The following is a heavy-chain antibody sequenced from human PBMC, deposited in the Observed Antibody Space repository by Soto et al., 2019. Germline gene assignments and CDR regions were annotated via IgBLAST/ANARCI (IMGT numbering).Heavy chain of an antibody. CDR3: ARGDSTMVYYYGMDV. V-gene: IGHV4-34*01. CDR2: INHRAST. CDR1: GGSFRGYY. J-gene: IGHJ6*02. Sequence: QVQLQQWGAGLLKPSETLSLTCAVYGGSFRGYYWSWIRQPPGKGLEWIGEINHRASTNYNPSLKSRVTLSVDTSKNQFSLKLSSVNAADTAVYYCARGDSTMVYYYGMDVWGQGTTVTVSS. D-gene: IGHD3-10*01.